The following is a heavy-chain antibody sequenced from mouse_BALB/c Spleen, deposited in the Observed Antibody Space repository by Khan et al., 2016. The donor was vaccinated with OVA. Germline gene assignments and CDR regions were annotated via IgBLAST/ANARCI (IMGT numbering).Heavy chain of an antibody. D-gene: IGHD1-3*01. J-gene: IGHJ3*01. CDR1: GYTFTDFA. Sequence: VPLQESGAELVRPGVSVKISCKGSGYTFTDFAMHWVKQSHAKSLEWLGVISTYYGDADYNQKFKGKATMTVDKSSSTSYMELARLTSEDSAIYYCGRGSGNSRFAYWGQGTLVTVSA. CDR2: ISTYYGDA. V-gene: IGHV1S137*01. CDR3: GRGSGNSRFAY.